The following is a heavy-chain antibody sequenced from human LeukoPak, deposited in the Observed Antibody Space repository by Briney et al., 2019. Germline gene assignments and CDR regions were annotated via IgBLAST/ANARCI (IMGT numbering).Heavy chain of an antibody. J-gene: IGHJ4*02. V-gene: IGHV1-69*05. CDR1: GCTFSSYA. CDR3: ARVQRDGDYVYY. D-gene: IGHD4-17*01. Sequence: ASVKVSCKASGCTFSSYAISWVRQAPGQGLEWMGRIIPIFGTANYAQKFQGRVTITTDESTSTAYMELSSLRSEDTAVYYCARVQRDGDYVYYWGQGTLVTVSS. CDR2: IIPIFGTA.